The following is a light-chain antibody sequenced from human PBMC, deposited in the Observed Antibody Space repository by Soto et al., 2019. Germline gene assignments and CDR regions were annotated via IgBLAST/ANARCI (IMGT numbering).Light chain of an antibody. V-gene: IGKV2-30*01. Sequence: DVVMTQSPLSLSGTLGQPASISCRSSQSLVNSDGDIGLSWFHQRPGQSPRRLIYKVSNRDSGVPDRFSGSGSGIDFTLKISRVEAEDVGVYYCLQGTHWPYTFGQGTKLEI. J-gene: IGKJ2*01. CDR3: LQGTHWPYT. CDR1: QSLVNSDGDIG. CDR2: KVS.